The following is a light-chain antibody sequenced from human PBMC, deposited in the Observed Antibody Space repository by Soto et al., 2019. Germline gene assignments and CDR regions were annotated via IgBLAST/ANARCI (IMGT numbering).Light chain of an antibody. J-gene: IGLJ1*01. Sequence: QSALTQPASVSGSPGQSITISCTGTSSDVGGYNYVSWYQQEPGKAPKLMICDVSNRPSGVSNRFSGSKSGNTASLTISGLQAEYEADYYCSSYTSGTTFVFGTGTEVTVL. CDR3: SSYTSGTTFV. CDR1: SSDVGGYNY. V-gene: IGLV2-14*01. CDR2: DVS.